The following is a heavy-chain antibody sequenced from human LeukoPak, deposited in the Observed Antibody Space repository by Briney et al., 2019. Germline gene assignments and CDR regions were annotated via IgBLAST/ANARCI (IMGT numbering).Heavy chain of an antibody. CDR1: GFTFSSYA. CDR2: ISGSGGST. V-gene: IGHV3-23*01. J-gene: IGHJ4*02. Sequence: GGSLRLSCAASGFTFSSYAMSWVRQAPGKGLERVSAISGSGGSTYYADSVKGRFTISRDNSKNTLYLQMNSLRAEDTAVYYCAKGHDYGDYDGDSFDYWGQGTLVTVSS. CDR3: AKGHDYGDYDGDSFDY. D-gene: IGHD4-17*01.